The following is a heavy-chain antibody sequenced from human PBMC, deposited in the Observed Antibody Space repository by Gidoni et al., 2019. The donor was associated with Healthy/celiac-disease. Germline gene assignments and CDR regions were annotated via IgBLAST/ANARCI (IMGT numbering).Heavy chain of an antibody. CDR3: ARGIVPGSSQGRFSWFDP. J-gene: IGHJ5*02. CDR2: ISADSGNT. CDR1: GYTFTSYG. Sequence: QVQLVQSGAEVKKPGASVKVSCKASGYTFTSYGISWVRQAPGQGLEWMGWISADSGNTNYAQKLQGRVTMTTDTSTSTAYMELRSLRSDDTAVYYCARGIVPGSSQGRFSWFDPWGQGTLVTVSS. V-gene: IGHV1-18*01. D-gene: IGHD2-8*01.